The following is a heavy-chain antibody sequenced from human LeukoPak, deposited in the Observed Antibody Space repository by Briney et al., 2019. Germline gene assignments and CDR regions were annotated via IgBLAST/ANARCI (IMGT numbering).Heavy chain of an antibody. CDR3: AGTGCSGGSCYSDYMDV. Sequence: GGSLRLSCAASGFTFSTYWMHWVRQAPGKGLVWVSLIDSDGSTTDYADSVKGRFTISSDNAKNTVYLQMNSLRAEDTAVYYCAGTGCSGGSCYSDYMDVWGKGTTVTVSS. D-gene: IGHD2-15*01. CDR1: GFTFSTYW. V-gene: IGHV3-74*01. CDR2: IDSDGSTT. J-gene: IGHJ6*03.